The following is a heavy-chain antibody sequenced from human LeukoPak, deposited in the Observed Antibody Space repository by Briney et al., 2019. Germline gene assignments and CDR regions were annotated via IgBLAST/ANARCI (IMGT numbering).Heavy chain of an antibody. Sequence: SENLSLTCSVSGGSIRSYYWSWIRQPAGKGLEWIGRFYSSVSTIYNPSLNSRVTMSVDTSKNLFFLNLTSVTAADTAVYYCARSIVVTLRLGELSFQDYWGQGTLVTVSS. J-gene: IGHJ4*02. CDR2: FYSSVST. D-gene: IGHD3-16*02. CDR1: GGSIRSYY. CDR3: ARSIVVTLRLGELSFQDY. V-gene: IGHV4-4*07.